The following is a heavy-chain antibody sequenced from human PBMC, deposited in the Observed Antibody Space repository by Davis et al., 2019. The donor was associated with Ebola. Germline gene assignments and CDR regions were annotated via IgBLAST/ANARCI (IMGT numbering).Heavy chain of an antibody. J-gene: IGHJ6*02. CDR2: IYYSGST. V-gene: IGHV4-59*08. Sequence: GSLRLSCTVSGGSISSYYWSWIRQPPGKGLEWIGYIYYSGSTNYNPSLKSRVTISVDTSKNHFSLKLSSVTAADTAVYYCARRDRARGMDVWGQGTTVTVSS. CDR3: ARRDRARGMDV. CDR1: GGSISSYY.